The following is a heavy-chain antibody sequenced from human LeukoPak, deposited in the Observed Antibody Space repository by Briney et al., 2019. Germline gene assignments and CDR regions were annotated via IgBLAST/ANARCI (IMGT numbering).Heavy chain of an antibody. CDR1: SGSISTFY. J-gene: IGHJ6*03. V-gene: IGHV4-39*01. CDR3: TRRTYSTYMDV. CDR2: MYYNGGGT. D-gene: IGHD1-7*01. Sequence: SETLSLTCTVSSGSISTFYWVWIRQPPGKGLEWIANMYYNGGGTQYNRSLTNRVTISVDTSKNQFFLNLRSVTAADTAVYYCTRRTYSTYMDVWGQGTTVTVSS.